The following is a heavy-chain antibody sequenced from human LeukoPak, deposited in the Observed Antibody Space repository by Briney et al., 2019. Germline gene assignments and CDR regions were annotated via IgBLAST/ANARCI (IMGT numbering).Heavy chain of an antibody. J-gene: IGHJ4*02. CDR1: GGSFSGYY. V-gene: IGHV4-34*01. Sequence: SETLSLTCAVYGGSFSGYYWSWIRQPPGRGLEWIGEINHSGSTNYNPSLKSRVTISIDTSKNQFSLKLSSVTAADTAVYYCARGSGGVTTLGWGQGTLVTVSS. CDR3: ARGSGGVTTLG. D-gene: IGHD4-17*01. CDR2: INHSGST.